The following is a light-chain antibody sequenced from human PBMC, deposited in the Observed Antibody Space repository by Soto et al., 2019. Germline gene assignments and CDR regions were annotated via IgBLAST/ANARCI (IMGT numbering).Light chain of an antibody. CDR3: SSYAGSNSWV. Sequence: QSALTQPPSASGSPGQSVTISCTGTSSDVGTYKYVSWYQQYPGKAPKLVIYEVSQRPSGVPDRFSGSKSGNTASLTVSGLQAEDEADYYCSSYAGSNSWVFGGGTKVTVL. CDR2: EVS. CDR1: SSDVGTYKY. V-gene: IGLV2-8*01. J-gene: IGLJ3*02.